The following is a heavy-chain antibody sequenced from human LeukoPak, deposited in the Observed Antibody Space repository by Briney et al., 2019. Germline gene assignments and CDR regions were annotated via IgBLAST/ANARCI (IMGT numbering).Heavy chain of an antibody. Sequence: GGSLRLSCAASGFTFSSYSMNWVRQAPGKGLEWVSYISSSSSTIYYADSVKGRFTISRDNAKNSLYLQMNSLRAEDTAVYYCARDSSGYHDNRFDPWGQGTLVTVSS. J-gene: IGHJ5*02. V-gene: IGHV3-48*01. D-gene: IGHD3-22*01. CDR1: GFTFSSYS. CDR3: ARDSSGYHDNRFDP. CDR2: ISSSSSTI.